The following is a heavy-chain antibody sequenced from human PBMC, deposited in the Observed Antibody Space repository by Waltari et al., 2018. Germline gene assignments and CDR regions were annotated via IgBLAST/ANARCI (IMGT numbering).Heavy chain of an antibody. Sequence: EVQLLESGGGLVHPGGSRRLSCSVSGFNFRTYALPWVRQAPGKGLEWVSGLSASGGDIYYADSVKGRFTISRDNSRDTVFLQMDSLRVEDTALYFCAKGIGTRENFEYYGMDAWGQGTTVIVSS. J-gene: IGHJ6*02. CDR1: GFNFRTYA. V-gene: IGHV3-23*01. CDR3: AKGIGTRENFEYYGMDA. CDR2: LSASGGDI. D-gene: IGHD1-26*01.